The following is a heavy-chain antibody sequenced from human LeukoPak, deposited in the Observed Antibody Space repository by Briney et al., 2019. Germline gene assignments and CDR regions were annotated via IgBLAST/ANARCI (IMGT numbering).Heavy chain of an antibody. CDR3: ARHPGRTFCGGDCYDY. CDR2: IYYDGST. D-gene: IGHD2-21*01. CDR1: GGSISNYY. V-gene: IGHV4-59*08. J-gene: IGHJ4*02. Sequence: SETLSLTCTVSGGSISNYYWGWIRQPPGKGLEWIGYIYYDGSTYYNPSLKSRTSMSTDTSENQFSLKLNSVTAADTALYYCARHPGRTFCGGDCYDYWGQGALVTVSS.